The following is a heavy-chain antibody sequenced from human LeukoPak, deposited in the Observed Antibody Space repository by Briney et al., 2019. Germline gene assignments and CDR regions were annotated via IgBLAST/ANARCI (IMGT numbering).Heavy chain of an antibody. J-gene: IGHJ4*02. CDR3: ARDQFSGYDSSGSPFDY. V-gene: IGHV3-7*01. D-gene: IGHD3-22*01. Sequence: GGSLRLSCAASGFTFSSYWMSWVRQAPGKGLEWVANIKQDGSEKYYVDSVKGRFTTSRDNAKNSLYLQMNSLRAEDTAVYYCARDQFSGYDSSGSPFDYWGQGTLVTVSS. CDR1: GFTFSSYW. CDR2: IKQDGSEK.